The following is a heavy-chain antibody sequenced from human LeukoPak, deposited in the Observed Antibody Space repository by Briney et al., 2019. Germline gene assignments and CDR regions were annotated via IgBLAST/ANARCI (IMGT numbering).Heavy chain of an antibody. CDR2: INTDGSST. Sequence: TGGSLRLSCAASGFTFSNYWMHWVRQAPGKGLVWVSRINTDGSSTSYADSVKGRFTISRDNATNTLYLQMNSLRAEDTAVYYCARNLYYYDSSGYYYGGYWGQGTLVTVSS. V-gene: IGHV3-74*01. D-gene: IGHD3-22*01. J-gene: IGHJ4*02. CDR3: ARNLYYYDSSGYYYGGY. CDR1: GFTFSNYW.